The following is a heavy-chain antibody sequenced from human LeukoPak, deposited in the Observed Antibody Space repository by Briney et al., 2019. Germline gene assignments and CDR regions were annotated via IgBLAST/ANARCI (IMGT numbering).Heavy chain of an antibody. D-gene: IGHD3-22*01. CDR2: IIPILGIA. Sequence: SVKVSCKASGGTFSSYAISWVRQAPGQGLEWMGRIIPILGIANYAQKFQGRVTITADKSTSTAYMELSSLRSEDMAVYYCASRAGGYYYEEFDYWGQGTLVTVSS. CDR1: GGTFSSYA. V-gene: IGHV1-69*04. J-gene: IGHJ4*02. CDR3: ASRAGGYYYEEFDY.